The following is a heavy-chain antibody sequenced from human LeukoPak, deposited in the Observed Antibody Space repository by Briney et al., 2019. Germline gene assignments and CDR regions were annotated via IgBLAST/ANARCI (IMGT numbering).Heavy chain of an antibody. CDR2: ISRSSSTI. J-gene: IGHJ4*02. V-gene: IGHV3-48*01. CDR1: GFTFSSYS. Sequence: GGSLRLSCAASGFTFSSYSMNWVRQAPGKGLEWVSYISRSSSTIYNADSVKGRFTISRDNAQNSLYLQMNSLRAEDTAVYYCAKQRFIFDYWGQGTLVTVSS. D-gene: IGHD3-3*01. CDR3: AKQRFIFDY.